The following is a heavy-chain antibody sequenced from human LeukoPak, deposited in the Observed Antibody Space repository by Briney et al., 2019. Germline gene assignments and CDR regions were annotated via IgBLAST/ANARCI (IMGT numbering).Heavy chain of an antibody. D-gene: IGHD6-19*01. V-gene: IGHV3-23*01. J-gene: IGHJ4*02. Sequence: GGSLRLSCAASGFTFSSYWMHWVRQAPGKGLEWVSAISGSGGSTYYADSVKGRFTISRDNSKNTLYLQMNSLRAEDTAVYYCAKSGQWLVWSDYWGQGTLVTVSS. CDR3: AKSGQWLVWSDY. CDR2: ISGSGGST. CDR1: GFTFSSYW.